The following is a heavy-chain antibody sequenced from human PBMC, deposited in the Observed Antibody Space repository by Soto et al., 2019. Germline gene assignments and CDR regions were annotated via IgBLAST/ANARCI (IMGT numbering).Heavy chain of an antibody. V-gene: IGHV3-15*07. CDR1: GFTFSNAW. CDR3: TTLGSHYYYHDFDA. Sequence: EVKLVESGGGLVTPGGSLRLSCAASGFTFSNAWMNWVRQAPGKGLEWVGLIKMKSEGATRHYAAPVNGRFTISRDDSKSTLYLQMSSLKTEDTAVYYCTTLGSHYYYHDFDAWGQGTTVTVSS. CDR2: IKMKSEGATR. J-gene: IGHJ6*02.